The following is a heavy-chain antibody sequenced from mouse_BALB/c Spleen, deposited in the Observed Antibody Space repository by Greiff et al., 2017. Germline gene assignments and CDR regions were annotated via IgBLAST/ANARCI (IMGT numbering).Heavy chain of an antibody. Sequence: QVTLKVSGPGILQPSQTLSLTCSFSGFSLSTSGMGVSWIRQPSGKGLEWLAHIYWDDDKRYNPSLKSRLTISKDTSSNQVFLKITSVDTADTATYYCARDYRYDWFAYWGQGTLVTVSA. V-gene: IGHV8-12*01. CDR2: IYWDDDK. J-gene: IGHJ3*01. CDR3: ARDYRYDWFAY. D-gene: IGHD2-14*01. CDR1: GFSLSTSGMG.